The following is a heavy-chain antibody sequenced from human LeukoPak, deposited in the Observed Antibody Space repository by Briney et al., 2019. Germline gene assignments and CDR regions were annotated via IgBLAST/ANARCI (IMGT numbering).Heavy chain of an antibody. CDR3: ARGNHGYSSSWYSSWFDP. CDR2: IYYSWST. CDR1: GFTFSSYW. D-gene: IGHD6-13*01. V-gene: IGHV4-39*01. Sequence: PVGSLRLSCAASGFTFSSYWMTWVRQPPGKGLEWIGSIYYSWSTYYNPSLKSRVTISVDTSKNQFSLKLSSVTAADTAVYYCARGNHGYSSSWYSSWFDPWGQGTLVTVSS. J-gene: IGHJ5*02.